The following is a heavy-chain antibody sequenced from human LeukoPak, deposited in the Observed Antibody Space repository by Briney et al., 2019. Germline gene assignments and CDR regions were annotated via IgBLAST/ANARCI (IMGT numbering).Heavy chain of an antibody. J-gene: IGHJ4*02. Sequence: GGSLRLSCAASGFTVSSNYMSWVRQAPGKGLEWVSVIYSGGSTYYADSVKGRFTISRDNSKNTLYLQMNSLRAEDTAVYYCAKARLKYSSSSGLYAGYWGQGTLVTVSS. V-gene: IGHV3-53*01. CDR2: IYSGGST. D-gene: IGHD6-6*01. CDR1: GFTVSSNY. CDR3: AKARLKYSSSSGLYAGY.